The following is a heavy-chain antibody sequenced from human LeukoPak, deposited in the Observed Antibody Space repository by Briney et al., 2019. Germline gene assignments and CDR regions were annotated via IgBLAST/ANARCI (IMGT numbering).Heavy chain of an antibody. CDR1: GFSFSSYW. D-gene: IGHD5-18*01. Sequence: GGSLRLACAASGFSFSSYWMHWVRRAPGKGLVWVSRINSDGTITTYADSVKGRFTISRDNAKNTLYLQMNSLRAEDTAVYYCAREDTALAHFGMDVWGQGTTATVSS. V-gene: IGHV3-74*01. J-gene: IGHJ6*02. CDR3: AREDTALAHFGMDV. CDR2: INSDGTIT.